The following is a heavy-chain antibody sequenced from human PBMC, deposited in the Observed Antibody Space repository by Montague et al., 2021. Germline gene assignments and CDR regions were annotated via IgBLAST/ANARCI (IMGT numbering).Heavy chain of an antibody. Sequence: GSLRLSCAASGFTFNNYFMSWFRQAPGKGLEWVSYIGTSSSFTRYADSVKGRFTISRDNAMNSLYLQMTAVRGEDTAVYYCARVGLTVAAGMIDYWGQGTLVTVSS. CDR3: ARVGLTVAAGMIDY. J-gene: IGHJ4*02. CDR1: GFTFNNYF. CDR2: IGTSSSFT. V-gene: IGHV3-11*06. D-gene: IGHD6-13*01.